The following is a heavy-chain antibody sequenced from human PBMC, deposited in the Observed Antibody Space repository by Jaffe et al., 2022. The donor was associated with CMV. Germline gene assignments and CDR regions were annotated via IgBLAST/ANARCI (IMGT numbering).Heavy chain of an antibody. Sequence: QVQLVQSGAEVKKPGASVKVSCKASGYTFTSYYMHWVRQAPGQGLEWMGIINPSGGSTSYAQKFQGRVTMTRDTSTSTVYMELSSLRSEDTAVYYCARAIDPGIAAAGAYYFDYWGQGTLVTVSS. CDR1: GYTFTSYY. V-gene: IGHV1-46*01. CDR2: INPSGGST. D-gene: IGHD6-13*01. J-gene: IGHJ4*02. CDR3: ARAIDPGIAAAGAYYFDY.